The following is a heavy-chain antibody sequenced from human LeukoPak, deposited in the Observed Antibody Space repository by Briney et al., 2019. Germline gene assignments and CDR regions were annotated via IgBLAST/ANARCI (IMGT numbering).Heavy chain of an antibody. D-gene: IGHD3-9*01. CDR2: ITSGGDYI. J-gene: IGHJ4*02. CDR1: GFTFSNFW. Sequence: GGSLRLSCAASGFTFSNFWMSWVRQAPGKGLEWVSSITSGGDYIYYADSVKGRFTTSRDNAKNSLSLQLYRLRVEDTAVYYCARGHYDVLAASYKWTPDYWGQGTLVTVSS. CDR3: ARGHYDVLAASYKWTPDY. V-gene: IGHV3-21*01.